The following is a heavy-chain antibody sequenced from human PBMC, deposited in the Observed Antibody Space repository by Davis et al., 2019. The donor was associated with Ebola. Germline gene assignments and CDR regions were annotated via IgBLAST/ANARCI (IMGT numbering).Heavy chain of an antibody. CDR1: GFSFNMYW. D-gene: IGHD3-16*01. Sequence: GESLKISCAASGFSFNMYWMSWVRQAPGKGLEWLANIKQDGSEIHYADSVKGRFTISRDNSKNTLYLHMNSLRAEDTAVYYCARVGGNIIGGVIGYWGQGTLVTVSS. J-gene: IGHJ4*02. V-gene: IGHV3-7*01. CDR3: ARVGGNIIGGVIGY. CDR2: IKQDGSEI.